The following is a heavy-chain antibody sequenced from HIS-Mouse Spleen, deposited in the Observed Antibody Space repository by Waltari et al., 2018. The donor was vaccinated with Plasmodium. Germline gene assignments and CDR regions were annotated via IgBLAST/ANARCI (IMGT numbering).Heavy chain of an antibody. CDR3: AKAQGVINFDY. CDR1: GFTLSSYG. CDR2: ISYDGSNK. Sequence: QVQLVESGGGVVQPGRSLRLSCAASGFTLSSYGMHWVRQAPGKGWEWVAVISYDGSNKYYADSVKGRFTISRDNSKNTLYLQMNSLRAEDTAVYYCAKAQGVINFDYWGQGTLVTVSS. V-gene: IGHV3-30*18. J-gene: IGHJ4*02. D-gene: IGHD3-16*01.